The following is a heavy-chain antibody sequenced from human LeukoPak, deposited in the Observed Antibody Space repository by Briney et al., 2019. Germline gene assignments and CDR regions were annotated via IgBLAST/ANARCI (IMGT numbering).Heavy chain of an antibody. CDR3: AKLTRIAAAGTDY. J-gene: IGHJ4*02. Sequence: PGGSLRLSCAACGFTFSSYAMSWVRQAPGKGLEWVSALSNSGGNTYYADSVKGRFTISRDNSKNTLYLQMNSLRAEDTAVYYCAKLTRIAAAGTDYWGQGTLVTVSS. V-gene: IGHV3-23*01. CDR1: GFTFSSYA. D-gene: IGHD6-13*01. CDR2: LSNSGGNT.